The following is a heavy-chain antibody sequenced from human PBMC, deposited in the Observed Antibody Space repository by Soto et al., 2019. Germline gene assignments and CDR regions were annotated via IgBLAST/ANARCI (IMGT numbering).Heavy chain of an antibody. Sequence: SETLSLTCSVSGGSMRSEGYYWSWIRQHPGKGLEWIGYIYYSGLTDYNPSLKSRLTISVDKSKNEFYLKMRSVTAADTAVYYCATYRKFFQIWGQGTKVTVSS. CDR1: GGSMRSEGYY. V-gene: IGHV4-30-4*01. J-gene: IGHJ3*02. CDR3: ATYRKFFQI. CDR2: IYYSGLT.